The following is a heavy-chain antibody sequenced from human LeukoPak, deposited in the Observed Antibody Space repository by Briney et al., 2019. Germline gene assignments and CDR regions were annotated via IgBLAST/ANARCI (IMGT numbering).Heavy chain of an antibody. D-gene: IGHD6-19*01. Sequence: SETLSLTCTVSGGSISSSSYYWGWIRQPPGKGLEWIGSIYHSGSTYYNPSLKSRVTISVDTSKNQFSLKLSSVTAADTAVYYCARQPSSRLVPGHFDYWGQGTLVTVSS. CDR1: GGSISSSSYY. J-gene: IGHJ4*02. CDR3: ARQPSSRLVPGHFDY. CDR2: IYHSGST. V-gene: IGHV4-39*01.